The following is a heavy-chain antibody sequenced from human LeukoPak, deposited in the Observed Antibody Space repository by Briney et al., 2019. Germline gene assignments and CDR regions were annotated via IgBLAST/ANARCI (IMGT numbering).Heavy chain of an antibody. J-gene: IGHJ4*02. V-gene: IGHV3-23*01. CDR1: GFTFSNYA. Sequence: GGSLRLSCAASGFTFSNYAMSWVRQAPGKGLEWVSAISGSGFTDYADSVKGRFTISRDNSKNTLYLQMNSLRAEDTAVYYCAKAYFDYWGQGTLVTVSS. CDR2: ISGSGFT. CDR3: AKAYFDY.